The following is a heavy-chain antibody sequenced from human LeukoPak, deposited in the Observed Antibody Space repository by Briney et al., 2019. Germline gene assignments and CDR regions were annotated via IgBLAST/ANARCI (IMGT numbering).Heavy chain of an antibody. CDR2: INPNSGGT. Sequence: VASVKVSCKASGYTFTGYYMHWVRQAPGQGLEWMGWINPNSGGTNYAQKFQGRVTMTRDTSISTAYMELSRLRSDDTAVYYCARDHLTYYDFSLDYWGQGTLVTVSS. CDR3: ARDHLTYYDFSLDY. CDR1: GYTFTGYY. D-gene: IGHD3-3*01. J-gene: IGHJ4*02. V-gene: IGHV1-2*02.